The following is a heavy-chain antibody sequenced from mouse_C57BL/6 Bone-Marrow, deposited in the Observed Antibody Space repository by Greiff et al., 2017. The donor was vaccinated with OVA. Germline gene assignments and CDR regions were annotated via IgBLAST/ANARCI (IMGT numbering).Heavy chain of an antibody. Sequence: QVQLKESGAELVKPGASVKLSCKASGYTFTEYTIHWVKQRSGQGLEWIGWFYPGSGSIKYNEKFKDKATLTADKSSSTVYMELSRLTSEDSAVYFCARPVYYEGWFAYWGQGTLVTVSA. D-gene: IGHD1-1*02. CDR3: ARPVYYEGWFAY. V-gene: IGHV1-62-2*01. CDR1: GYTFTEYT. J-gene: IGHJ3*01. CDR2: FYPGSGSI.